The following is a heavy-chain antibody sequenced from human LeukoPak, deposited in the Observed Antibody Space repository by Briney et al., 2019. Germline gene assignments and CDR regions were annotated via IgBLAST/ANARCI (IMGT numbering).Heavy chain of an antibody. CDR1: GFTFSSYW. V-gene: IGHV3-7*01. J-gene: IGHJ6*03. CDR3: ARDAEYRSGWLYHYYYYYMDV. CDR2: IKQDGSEK. Sequence: PGGSLRLSCAASGFTFSSYWMSWVRQAPGKGLEWVANIKQDGSEKYYVDSVKGRFTISRDNAKNSLYLQMNSLTAEDTAVYYSARDAEYRSGWLYHYYYYYMDVWGKGTTVTVSS. D-gene: IGHD6-19*01.